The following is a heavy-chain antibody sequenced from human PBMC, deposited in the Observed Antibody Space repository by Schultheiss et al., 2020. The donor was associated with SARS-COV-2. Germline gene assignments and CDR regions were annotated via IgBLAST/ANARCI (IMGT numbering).Heavy chain of an antibody. CDR3: ARGRGQWSGYDGGVDY. Sequence: SETLSLTCTVSGGSISSYYWSWIRQHPGKGLEWIGEINHSGSTNYNPSLKSRVTISVDTSKNQFSLKLSSVTAADTAVYYCARGRGQWSGYDGGVDYWGQGTLVTVSS. CDR2: INHSGST. D-gene: IGHD5-12*01. CDR1: GGSISSYY. V-gene: IGHV4-34*01. J-gene: IGHJ4*02.